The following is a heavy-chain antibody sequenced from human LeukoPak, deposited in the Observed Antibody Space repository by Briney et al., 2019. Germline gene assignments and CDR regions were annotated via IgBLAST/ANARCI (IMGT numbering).Heavy chain of an antibody. Sequence: SETLSLTCGVYGEPFSGDYWSWIRQPPGKGLEWIGEINQSGSTNYIPSLKSRVTISVDTSKNQFSLKLISVTAADTAVYYCARGRWLQYETWGQGTLVPVSS. CDR1: GEPFSGDY. D-gene: IGHD5-24*01. V-gene: IGHV4-34*01. J-gene: IGHJ5*02. CDR3: ARGRWLQYET. CDR2: INQSGST.